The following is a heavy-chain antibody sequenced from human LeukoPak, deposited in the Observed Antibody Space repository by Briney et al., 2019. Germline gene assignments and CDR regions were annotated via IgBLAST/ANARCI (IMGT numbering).Heavy chain of an antibody. CDR2: ISHSGST. CDR1: GYSISSGYY. CDR3: ARLDYDSTGYDYAY. D-gene: IGHD3-22*01. J-gene: IGHJ4*02. V-gene: IGHV4-38-2*02. Sequence: QSSETLSLTCTVSGYSISSGYYWGWIRQPPGKGLEWIGSISHSGSTYYNSSLKSRVTISPDTSKNQFSLKLSSVTVADTAMYYCARLDYDSTGYDYAYWGQGTLVTVSS.